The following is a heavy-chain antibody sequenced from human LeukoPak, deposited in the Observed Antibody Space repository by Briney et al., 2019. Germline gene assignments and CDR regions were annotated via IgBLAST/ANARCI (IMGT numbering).Heavy chain of an antibody. CDR2: ISYDGSNK. CDR1: GFTFSSYA. Sequence: GRSLRLSCAASGFTFSSYAMHWVRQAPGKGLEWVAVISYDGSNKYYADSVKGRFTISRDNSKNTLYLQINSLRAEDTAVYYCAREEDYDSSGYSVNYFDYWGQGTLVTVSS. CDR3: AREEDYDSSGYSVNYFDY. J-gene: IGHJ4*02. V-gene: IGHV3-30-3*01. D-gene: IGHD3-22*01.